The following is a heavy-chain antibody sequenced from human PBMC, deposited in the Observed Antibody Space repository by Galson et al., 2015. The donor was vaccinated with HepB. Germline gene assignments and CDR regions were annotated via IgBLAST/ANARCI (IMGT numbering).Heavy chain of an antibody. J-gene: IGHJ6*02. Sequence: SVKVSCKASGYNFTSYGISWVRQAPGQGLEWMGWISAYNGNTNYAQKLQGRVTMTTDTSTSTAYMELRSLRSDDTAVYYCARLPSADSSSLQRAHYYYYYGMDVSGQGSTATVSS. D-gene: IGHD6-13*01. V-gene: IGHV1-18*04. CDR2: ISAYNGNT. CDR3: ARLPSADSSSLQRAHYYYYYGMDV. CDR1: GYNFTSYG.